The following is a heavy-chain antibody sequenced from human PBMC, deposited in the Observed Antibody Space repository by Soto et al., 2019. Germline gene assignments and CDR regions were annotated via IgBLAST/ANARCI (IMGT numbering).Heavy chain of an antibody. D-gene: IGHD1-7*01. CDR3: ARNLRGGTIFFDY. J-gene: IGHJ4*02. CDR1: GDSITNGDYY. Sequence: SETRSLTCSVSGDSITNGDYYWSWIRQPPGKGLEWIGYIYYSGSTHYNPSLKSQASISVDTSKNQFSLKMRSVTAADTAIYQCARNLRGGTIFFDYWGQGTLVTVSS. V-gene: IGHV4-30-4*08. CDR2: IYYSGST.